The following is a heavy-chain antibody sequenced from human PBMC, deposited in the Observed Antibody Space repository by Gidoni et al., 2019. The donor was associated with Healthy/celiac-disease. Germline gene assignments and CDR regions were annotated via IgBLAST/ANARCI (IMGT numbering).Heavy chain of an antibody. CDR3: ARGNGDYEGDY. D-gene: IGHD4-17*01. Sequence: QVQLQESGPGLVQPSQTLSLTCPVSCGSISSGGYYWSWIRQHPGKGLEWIWYIYYSGSTYYNPSLKSRVTISVDTSKNQFSLKLSSVTAADTAVYYCARGNGDYEGDYWGQGTLVTVSS. V-gene: IGHV4-31*03. J-gene: IGHJ4*02. CDR1: CGSISSGGYY. CDR2: IYYSGST.